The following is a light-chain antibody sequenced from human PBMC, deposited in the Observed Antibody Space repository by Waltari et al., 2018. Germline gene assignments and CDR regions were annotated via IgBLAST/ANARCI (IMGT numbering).Light chain of an antibody. V-gene: IGLV3-27*01. J-gene: IGLJ2*01. Sequence: SYELTPPSSVSVSPGQTARITCSGAVLAKKKYPRWFQQKPGQAPVLVIYKDSERPSGIPERFSGSSSGTTVTLTISGAQVEDEADYYCYSAADNNLGVFGGGTKLTVL. CDR1: VLAKKKY. CDR2: KDS. CDR3: YSAADNNLGV.